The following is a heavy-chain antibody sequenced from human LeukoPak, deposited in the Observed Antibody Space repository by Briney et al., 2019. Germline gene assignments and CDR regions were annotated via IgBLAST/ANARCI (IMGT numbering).Heavy chain of an antibody. Sequence: GGSLRLSCAASGFTVSSNYMSWVRQAPGKGLEWVSVIYSGGSTYYADSVKGRFTISRDNSKNTLYLQMNSLRAEDTAVYYCARGLGAQTSYYFDYWGQGTLVTVSS. CDR2: IYSGGST. J-gene: IGHJ4*02. D-gene: IGHD1-26*01. CDR3: ARGLGAQTSYYFDY. CDR1: GFTVSSNY. V-gene: IGHV3-66*01.